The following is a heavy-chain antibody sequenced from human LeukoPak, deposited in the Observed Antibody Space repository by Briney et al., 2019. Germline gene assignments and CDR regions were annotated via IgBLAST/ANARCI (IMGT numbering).Heavy chain of an antibody. J-gene: IGHJ4*02. CDR1: GYTFSSYG. CDR3: AREAYSNLGDGGAWFDY. D-gene: IGHD3-16*01. Sequence: PGGSLRLSCAASGYTFSSYGMHRVRQAPGKGLEWVAVIWYDGSNKYYADSVKGRFTISRDNSKNTLYLQMNSLRAEDTAVYYCAREAYSNLGDGGAWFDYWGQGTLVTVSS. CDR2: IWYDGSNK. V-gene: IGHV3-33*01.